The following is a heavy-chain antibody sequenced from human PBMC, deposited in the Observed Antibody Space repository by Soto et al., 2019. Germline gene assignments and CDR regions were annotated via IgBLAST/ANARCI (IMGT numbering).Heavy chain of an antibody. CDR2: ISANSGNT. J-gene: IGHJ3*02. CDR1: GYTFSSSG. CDR3: ARRYNWNDYLGAFDI. D-gene: IGHD1-1*01. V-gene: IGHV1-18*01. Sequence: QLQLVQSGAEVKEPGASVKVSCKASGYTFSSSGFTWVRQAPGQGLEWMGWISANSGNTNYAQKRQRRVTMTTDTSTSTAYMELRGLRSDDTAVYYCARRYNWNDYLGAFDIWGQGTMVTVSS.